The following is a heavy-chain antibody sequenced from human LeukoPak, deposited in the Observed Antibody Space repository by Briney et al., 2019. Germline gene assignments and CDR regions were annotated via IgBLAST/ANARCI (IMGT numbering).Heavy chain of an antibody. J-gene: IGHJ5*02. CDR2: ITYDGRT. CDR1: GGSFSGYY. D-gene: IGHD4-17*01. Sequence: SETLSLTCAVYGGSFSGYYWSWIRQPPGKGLEWIGEITYDGRTKYNPSLRSRVSISVDTSKIQFSLKLSSVTAADTAVYYCAREGESTVTTFGPWGQGTLVTVSS. V-gene: IGHV4-34*01. CDR3: AREGESTVTTFGP.